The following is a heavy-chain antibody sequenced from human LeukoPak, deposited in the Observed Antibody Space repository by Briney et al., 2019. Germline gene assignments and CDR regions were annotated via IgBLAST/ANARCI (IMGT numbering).Heavy chain of an antibody. V-gene: IGHV3-53*01. CDR1: GFTVSSNY. CDR3: ARGYYGDYVVDY. Sequence: GGSLRLSCAASGFTVSSNYMSWVRQAPGKGLEWVSVIYSGGSTYYADSVKGRFTMSRDNAKNSLYLQMNSLRDEDTAVYYCARGYYGDYVVDYWGQGTLVTVSS. D-gene: IGHD4-17*01. CDR2: IYSGGST. J-gene: IGHJ4*02.